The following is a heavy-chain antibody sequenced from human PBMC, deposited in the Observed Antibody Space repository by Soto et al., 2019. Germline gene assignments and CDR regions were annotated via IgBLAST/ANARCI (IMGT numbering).Heavy chain of an antibody. J-gene: IGHJ2*01. V-gene: IGHV1-18*01. CDR1: GYTFNNYG. CDR3: ARCHCSVGSCYTCWHFDL. D-gene: IGHD2-15*01. Sequence: QVQLVQSGAEVKKPGASVKVSCKASGYTFNNYGISWVRQAPGQGLEWMGWIGPYNGNTDHAQNFQGRVTMTTDTSTNTAYMELRSLRSDDTALYYCARCHCSVGSCYTCWHFDLWGRGTLVTVSS. CDR2: IGPYNGNT.